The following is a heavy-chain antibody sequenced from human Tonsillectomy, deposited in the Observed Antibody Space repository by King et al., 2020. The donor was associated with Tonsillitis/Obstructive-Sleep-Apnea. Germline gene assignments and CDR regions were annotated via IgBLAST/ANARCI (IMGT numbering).Heavy chain of an antibody. CDR1: GGSISSYY. Sequence: QLQESGPGLVKPSETLSLTCTVSGGSISSYYWSWIRQPPGKGLEWIGYIYYSGSTNYNPSLKSRVTISVDTSKNQFSLKLSSVTAADTAVYYCARDSAYYDFWSGYYNFRDWYFDLWGRGTLVTVSS. V-gene: IGHV4-59*01. J-gene: IGHJ2*01. D-gene: IGHD3-3*01. CDR2: IYYSGST. CDR3: ARDSAYYDFWSGYYNFRDWYFDL.